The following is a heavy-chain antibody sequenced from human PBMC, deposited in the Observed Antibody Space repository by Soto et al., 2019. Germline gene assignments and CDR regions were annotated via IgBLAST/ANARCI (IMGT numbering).Heavy chain of an antibody. J-gene: IGHJ5*02. Sequence: EVQLLESGGGLVQPGGSLRLSCAASGFTFSSYAMSWVRQAPGKGLEWVSAISGSGGSTYYADSVKGRFTISRDNSKNKLYLQMNSLRAEDTAVYYCANEPIPYSNRNWFDPWGQGTLVTVSS. CDR3: ANEPIPYSNRNWFDP. V-gene: IGHV3-23*01. CDR2: ISGSGGST. D-gene: IGHD4-4*01. CDR1: GFTFSSYA.